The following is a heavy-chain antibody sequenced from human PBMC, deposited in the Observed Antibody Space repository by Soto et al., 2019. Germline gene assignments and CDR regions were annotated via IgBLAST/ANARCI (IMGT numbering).Heavy chain of an antibody. J-gene: IGHJ1*01. CDR3: ARDRVESGYPEYFQH. CDR1: GFIVSSNY. V-gene: IGHV3-53*01. Sequence: EVQLVESGGGLIQPGGSLRLSCAASGFIVSSNYMSWVRQAPGKGLEWVSVIYSGGSTYYADSVKGRFTIARDNSKNTLYLQMNSLRAEETAVYYCARDRVESGYPEYFQHWGQGTLVTVSS. D-gene: IGHD3-22*01. CDR2: IYSGGST.